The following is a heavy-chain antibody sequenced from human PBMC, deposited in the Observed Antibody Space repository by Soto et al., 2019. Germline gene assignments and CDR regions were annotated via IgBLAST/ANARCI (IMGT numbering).Heavy chain of an antibody. CDR1: TVTFSNYA. D-gene: IGHD2-15*01. Sequence: EMQLLESGGGLVQPGGSLRLSCTASTVTFSNYAMSWVRQAPGKGLEWVSAISGSGDRTFYADSQKGRFTISRDNSKNTLYLQMNSLRVEDTAVYFCATGFSGSRYYNWFDPWGQGTLVTVSS. V-gene: IGHV3-23*01. CDR3: ATGFSGSRYYNWFDP. J-gene: IGHJ5*02. CDR2: ISGSGDRT.